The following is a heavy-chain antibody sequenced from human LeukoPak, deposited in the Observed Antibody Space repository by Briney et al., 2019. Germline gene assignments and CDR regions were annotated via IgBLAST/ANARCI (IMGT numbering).Heavy chain of an antibody. CDR3: ARDSPRYGDYEGFDY. J-gene: IGHJ4*02. D-gene: IGHD4-17*01. CDR1: GGSISSSSYY. Sequence: SETLSLTCTVSGGSISSSSYYWGWIRQPPGKGLEWIGSIYYSGSTNYNPSLKSRVTISVDTSKNQFSLKLSSVTAADTAVYYCARDSPRYGDYEGFDYWGQGTLVTVSS. V-gene: IGHV4-39*07. CDR2: IYYSGST.